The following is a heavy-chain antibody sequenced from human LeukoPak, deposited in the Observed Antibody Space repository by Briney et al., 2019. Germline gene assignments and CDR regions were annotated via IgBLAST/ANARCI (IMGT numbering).Heavy chain of an antibody. CDR2: RSYDGSNK. V-gene: IGHV3-30*04. Sequence: PGGSLRLFCAASGYTFSSYAMHWVRQAPGKGLEWVAVRSYDGSNKYYADSVKGRFTISRDNSKNTLYLQMNSLRAEDTAVYYCARGNTYYYDSSGYYPYYMDVWGKGTTVTVSS. J-gene: IGHJ6*03. CDR1: GYTFSSYA. D-gene: IGHD3-22*01. CDR3: ARGNTYYYDSSGYYPYYMDV.